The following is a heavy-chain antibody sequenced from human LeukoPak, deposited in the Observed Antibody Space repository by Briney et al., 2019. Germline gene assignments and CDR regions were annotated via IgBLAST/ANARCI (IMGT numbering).Heavy chain of an antibody. CDR2: IYYSGST. Sequence: SETLSLTCTVSGGSISSSSYYWGWLRQPPGKGLEWIGSIYYSGSTYYNPSLKSRVTISVDTSKNQFSLKLSSVTAADTAVYYCADRYYYDSSGALGRFDYWGQGTLVTVSS. CDR1: GGSISSSSYY. J-gene: IGHJ4*02. V-gene: IGHV4-39*01. CDR3: ADRYYYDSSGALGRFDY. D-gene: IGHD3-22*01.